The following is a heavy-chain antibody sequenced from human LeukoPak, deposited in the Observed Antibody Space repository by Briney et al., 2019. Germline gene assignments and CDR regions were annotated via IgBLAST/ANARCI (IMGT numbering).Heavy chain of an antibody. CDR1: GGSISSSSYY. CDR2: LYYSGTA. CDR3: ARHLGGYRGSFDP. J-gene: IGHJ5*02. D-gene: IGHD3-22*01. V-gene: IGHV4-39*01. Sequence: SETLSLTCTVSGGSISSSSYYWGWIRQPPGKGLEWIGSLYYSGTAYYNPSLKSRVTVSVDTSKNQFSLRLSSVTAADTAVYYCARHLGGYRGSFDPWGQGTLVTVSS.